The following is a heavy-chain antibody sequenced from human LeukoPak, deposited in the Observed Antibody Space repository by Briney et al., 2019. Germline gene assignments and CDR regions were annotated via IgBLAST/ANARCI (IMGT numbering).Heavy chain of an antibody. CDR2: ISGGDGST. CDR3: AKAVYTAMVFDY. V-gene: IGHV3-23*01. J-gene: IGHJ4*02. CDR1: GFTFSSYA. D-gene: IGHD5-18*01. Sequence: PGGSLRLSCAASGFTFSSYAMSWVRQAPGKGLEWVSTISGGDGSTYYADSVKGRFTISRDNSKNTLCLQMNSLRAEDTAVYYCAKAVYTAMVFDYWGPGTLVTVSS.